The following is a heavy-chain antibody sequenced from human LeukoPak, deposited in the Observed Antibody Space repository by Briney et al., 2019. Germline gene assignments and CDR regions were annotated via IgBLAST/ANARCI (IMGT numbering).Heavy chain of an antibody. CDR2: IWYDGSNK. CDR3: AKLGLEDERDTAMVFDY. J-gene: IGHJ4*02. Sequence: GGSLRLSCAASGFTFSSYGMHWVRQAPGKGLEWVAVIWYDGSNKYYADSVKGRFTISRDNSKNTLYLQMNSLRAEDTAVYYCAKLGLEDERDTAMVFDYWGQGTLVTVSS. V-gene: IGHV3-30*02. CDR1: GFTFSSYG. D-gene: IGHD5-18*01.